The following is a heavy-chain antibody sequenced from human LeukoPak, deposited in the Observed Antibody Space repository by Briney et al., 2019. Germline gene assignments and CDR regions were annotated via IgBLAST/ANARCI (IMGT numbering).Heavy chain of an antibody. V-gene: IGHV3-20*04. D-gene: IGHD1-26*01. CDR2: IDWNGGST. CDR3: ARVERGATTDY. J-gene: IGHJ4*02. CDR1: GFTFNAYA. Sequence: GGSLRLSCTASGFTFNAYAMNWVRQAPGKGLEWVSGIDWNGGSTDYADSVKGRFTISRDNAKNSLYLEMNSLRVEDTAFYYCARVERGATTDYWGQGTLVTVSS.